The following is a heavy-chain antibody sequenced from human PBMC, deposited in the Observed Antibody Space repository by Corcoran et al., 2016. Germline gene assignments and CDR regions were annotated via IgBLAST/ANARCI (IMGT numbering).Heavy chain of an antibody. V-gene: IGHV1-8*01. J-gene: IGHJ4*02. D-gene: IGHD1-26*01. CDR1: GYTFTSYD. Sequence: QVQLVQSGAEVKKPGASVKVSCKASGYTFTSYDINWVRQATGQGLEWMGWMNPNSGTTGYAQKFQGRVTMTRTTSISTAYLELTSRRSEDTAVYYCARSTPKYSGGRVKGDYWGQGTLVTVSS. CDR3: ARSTPKYSGGRVKGDY. CDR2: MNPNSGTT.